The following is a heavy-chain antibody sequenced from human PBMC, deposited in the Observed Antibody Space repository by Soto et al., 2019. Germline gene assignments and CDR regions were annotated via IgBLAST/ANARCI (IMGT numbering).Heavy chain of an antibody. CDR2: ISGSGGST. CDR1: GFTFSSYA. D-gene: IGHD6-13*01. J-gene: IGHJ4*02. V-gene: IGHV3-23*01. CDR3: AKVISSSWYPPFDY. Sequence: EVQLLESGGGLVQPGGSLRLSCAASGFTFSSYAMSWVRQAPGKGLAWVSAISGSGGSTYYADSVKGRFTIPRDNSKNPLYVQMNSLGAEDTAVYDCAKVISSSWYPPFDYWGQGTLVTVSS.